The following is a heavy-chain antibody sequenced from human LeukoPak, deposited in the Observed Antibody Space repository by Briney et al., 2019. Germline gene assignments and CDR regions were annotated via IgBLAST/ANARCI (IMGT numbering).Heavy chain of an antibody. J-gene: IGHJ4*02. CDR2: IKQDGSEK. Sequence: GGSLRLSCAASGFTSGTYWMSWVRQAPGKGLEWVANIKQDGSEKYYVDSVRRRFTISRDNAKNSLYLQMNSLRAEDTAVYYCARDRGSSGWYEFDYWGQGTLVTVSS. CDR3: ARDRGSSGWYEFDY. V-gene: IGHV3-7*01. CDR1: GFTSGTYW. D-gene: IGHD6-19*01.